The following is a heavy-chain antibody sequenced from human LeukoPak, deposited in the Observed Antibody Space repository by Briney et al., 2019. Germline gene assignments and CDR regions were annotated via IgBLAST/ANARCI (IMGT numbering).Heavy chain of an antibody. CDR3: ARQYSGYDYYFDY. J-gene: IGHJ4*01. V-gene: IGHV5-51*01. CDR2: IYPGDSDT. D-gene: IGHD5-12*01. Sequence: GESLKISCKGSGYSSTNYWIGWVRQMPGKGLEWRGIIYPGDSDTRYNPSFQGQVTISADKPISTAYLQWSSLKASDTAMYYCARQYSGYDYYFDYWGPGVLVTV. CDR1: GYSSTNYW.